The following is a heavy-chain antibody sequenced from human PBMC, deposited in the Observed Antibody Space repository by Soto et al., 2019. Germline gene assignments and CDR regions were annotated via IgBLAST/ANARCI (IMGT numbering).Heavy chain of an antibody. Sequence: QVQLQQWGAGLLKPSETLSLTCAVYGGSFSGYYWSWIRQPPGKGLEWIGEINHSGSTNYNPSLKSRVTISVDTSKNQFSLKLSSVTAADTAVYYCARAEMATIGYYFDYLGQGTLVTVSS. CDR3: ARAEMATIGYYFDY. D-gene: IGHD5-12*01. CDR1: GGSFSGYY. J-gene: IGHJ4*02. V-gene: IGHV4-34*01. CDR2: INHSGST.